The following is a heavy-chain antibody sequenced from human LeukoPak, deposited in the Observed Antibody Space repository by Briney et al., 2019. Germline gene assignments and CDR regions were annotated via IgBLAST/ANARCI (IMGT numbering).Heavy chain of an antibody. V-gene: IGHV1-46*01. CDR1: GYTFTSYY. Sequence: GASVKVSCKASGYTFTSYYMHWGRQAPGQGLEGMGIINPNDVSTSYAQKLQGSVTMTRDRAITTSYMELRRLRSDATAVYYCARESINGLLWFATRDWFDPWGQGTLVTVSS. J-gene: IGHJ5*02. CDR3: ARESINGLLWFATRDWFDP. CDR2: INPNDVST. D-gene: IGHD3-10*01.